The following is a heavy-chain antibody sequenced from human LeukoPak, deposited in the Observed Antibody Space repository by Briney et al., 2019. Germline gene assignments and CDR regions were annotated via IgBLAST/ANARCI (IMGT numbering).Heavy chain of an antibody. D-gene: IGHD3-9*01. CDR3: AKADWYGGGDFDY. V-gene: IGHV3-23*01. CDR2: ISGSGGTT. Sequence: GGSLRLSCAASGFTFSCYAMSWVRQAPGKGLEGVSDISGSGGTTYYADSVKGRFTISRDNSKNTLYLQMNSLRAEDTAVYYCAKADWYGGGDFDYWGQGTLVTVSS. CDR1: GFTFSCYA. J-gene: IGHJ4*02.